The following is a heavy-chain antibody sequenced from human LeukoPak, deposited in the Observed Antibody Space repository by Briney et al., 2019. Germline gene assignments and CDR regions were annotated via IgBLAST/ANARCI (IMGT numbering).Heavy chain of an antibody. V-gene: IGHV3-23*01. D-gene: IGHD5-12*01. J-gene: IGHJ4*02. CDR2: ISGSGGTT. Sequence: GGSLRLSCSASGFAFCSYAMAWVRQAPGKGLEWVSSISGSGGTTYYADSVKGRFTISRDNSKNTLYLQMNSLRAEDTAVYYCAKDPYRASSGLVDYWGQGTLVTVSS. CDR3: AKDPYRASSGLVDY. CDR1: GFAFCSYA.